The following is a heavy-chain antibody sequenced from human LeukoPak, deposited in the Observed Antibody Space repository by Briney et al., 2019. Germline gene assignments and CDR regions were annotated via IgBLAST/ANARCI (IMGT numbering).Heavy chain of an antibody. CDR2: IYYSGST. J-gene: IGHJ6*03. V-gene: IGHV4-59*12. Sequence: SETLSLTCTVSGGSISSYYWSWIRQPPGKGLEWIGYIYYSGSTNYNPSLKSRVTISVDTSKNQFSLKLSSVTAADTAVYYCARVQAVAGTGYYYYMDVWGKGTTVTVSS. CDR3: ARVQAVAGTGYYYYMDV. D-gene: IGHD6-19*01. CDR1: GGSISSYY.